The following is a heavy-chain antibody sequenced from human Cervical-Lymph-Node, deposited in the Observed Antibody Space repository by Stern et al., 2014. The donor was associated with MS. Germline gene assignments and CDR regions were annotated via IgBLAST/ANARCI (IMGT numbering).Heavy chain of an antibody. V-gene: IGHV1-69*01. Sequence: EQLVESGAEVKKPGSSGKVSCKASEGTFSSYAISWVRQAPGQGLERMGGIIPIFGTANYAQKFQGRVTITADESTSTAYMELSSLRSEDTAVYYCARGELKEGLVRGMDVWGQGTTVTVSS. CDR3: ARGELKEGLVRGMDV. CDR1: EGTFSSYA. J-gene: IGHJ6*02. CDR2: IIPIFGTA. D-gene: IGHD1-26*01.